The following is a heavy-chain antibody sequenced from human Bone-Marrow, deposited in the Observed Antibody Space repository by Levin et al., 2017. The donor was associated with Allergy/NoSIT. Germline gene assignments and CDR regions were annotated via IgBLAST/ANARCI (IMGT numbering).Heavy chain of an antibody. J-gene: IGHJ5*02. Sequence: GESLKISCKASGYTFTGYYMHWVRQAPGQGLEWMGWINPNSGGTNYAQKFQGRVTMTRDTSISTAYMELSRLRSDDTAVYYCARDRGYCSGGSCYLSGNWFDPWGQGTLVTVSS. D-gene: IGHD2-15*01. CDR1: GYTFTGYY. V-gene: IGHV1-2*02. CDR3: ARDRGYCSGGSCYLSGNWFDP. CDR2: INPNSGGT.